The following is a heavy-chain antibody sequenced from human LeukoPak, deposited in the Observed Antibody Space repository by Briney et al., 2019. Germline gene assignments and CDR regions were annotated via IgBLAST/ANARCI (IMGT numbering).Heavy chain of an antibody. CDR2: INHSGST. CDR3: ARGPYCSSTSCSQLYYYYYYMDV. Sequence: TSETLSLTCAVYGGSFSGYYWSWIRQPPGKGLEWIGEINHSGSTNYNPSLKRRVTISVDTSKNQFSLKLSSVTAADTAVYYCARGPYCSSTSCSQLYYYYYYMDVWGKGTTVTVSS. J-gene: IGHJ6*03. CDR1: GGSFSGYY. D-gene: IGHD2-2*01. V-gene: IGHV4-34*01.